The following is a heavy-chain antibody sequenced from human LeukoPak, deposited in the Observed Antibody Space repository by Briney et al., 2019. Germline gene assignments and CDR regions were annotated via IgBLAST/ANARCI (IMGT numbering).Heavy chain of an antibody. D-gene: IGHD1-26*01. V-gene: IGHV4-59*01. J-gene: IGHJ4*02. CDR1: GGSISSYY. CDR2: IYYSGNT. CDR3: ARGRGGIQYNFDY. Sequence: PSETLSLTCTVSGGSISSYYWTWIRQPPGKGLEWIGYIYYSGNTKYNPSLKSRVTISVDTSKNQFSLKLTSVSAADTAVYYCARGRGGIQYNFDYWGQGTLVTVSS.